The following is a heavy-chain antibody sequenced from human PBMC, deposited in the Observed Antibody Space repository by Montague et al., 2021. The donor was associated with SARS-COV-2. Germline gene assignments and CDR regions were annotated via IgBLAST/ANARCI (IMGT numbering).Heavy chain of an antibody. CDR3: ARGSGWFLEEHYFDY. D-gene: IGHD6-19*01. J-gene: IGHJ4*02. CDR2: IYSGGTT. Sequence: SLRLSCAASGFTVSSNYMTWVRQAPGKGLEWVSVIYSGGTTSYADSVKGRFTISGDNSKNTLNLQMNSLRAEDTAVYYCARGSGWFLEEHYFDYWGQGTLVTVSS. CDR1: GFTVSSNY. V-gene: IGHV3-53*01.